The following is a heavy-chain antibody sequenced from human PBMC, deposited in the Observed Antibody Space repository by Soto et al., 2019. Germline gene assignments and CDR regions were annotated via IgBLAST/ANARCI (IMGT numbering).Heavy chain of an antibody. J-gene: IGHJ4*02. CDR2: IKSKTDGGTT. CDR1: GFSFSNVW. Sequence: EVQLVESGGGLVKPGGSLRLSCAASGFSFSNVWMSWVRQAPGKGLEWVGRIKSKTDGGTTDYAAPVKGRFTISRVDSKTTLYLQMNSLKTEDTAVYYCSFQESTTVTMFEYWGQGTLVTVSS. D-gene: IGHD4-17*01. V-gene: IGHV3-15*01. CDR3: SFQESTTVTMFEY.